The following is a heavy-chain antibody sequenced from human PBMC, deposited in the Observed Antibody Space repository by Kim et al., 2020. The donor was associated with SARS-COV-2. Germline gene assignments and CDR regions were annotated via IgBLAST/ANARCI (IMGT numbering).Heavy chain of an antibody. CDR1: GYSFTSYW. CDR3: ATRGGITMIVAEDFDY. D-gene: IGHD3-22*01. CDR2: IDPRDSYT. Sequence: GESLKISCKGSGYSFTSYWISWVRQMPGKGLEWMGRIDPRDSYTNYSPSFQGHVTISADKSISTAYLKWSSLKASDTAMYYCATRGGITMIVAEDFDYWRRGTLVTVSS. J-gene: IGHJ4*02. V-gene: IGHV5-10-1*01.